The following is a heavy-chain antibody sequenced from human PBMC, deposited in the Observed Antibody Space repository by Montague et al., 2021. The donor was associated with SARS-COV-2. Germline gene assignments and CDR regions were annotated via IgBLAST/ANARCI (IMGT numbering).Heavy chain of an antibody. CDR3: ARDRPFMLSASSCSSAFDP. Sequence: SLRLSCAASGFSFNNYAMHWVRQAPGKGLEWVALISYDASNKYYEDSLQGRFTISRDNSKNTLYLQLNSLTSEDTAIYYCARDRPFMLSASSCSSAFDPWGQGTLVTVSS. J-gene: IGHJ5*02. D-gene: IGHD6-13*01. CDR1: GFSFNNYA. V-gene: IGHV3-30*01. CDR2: ISYDASNK.